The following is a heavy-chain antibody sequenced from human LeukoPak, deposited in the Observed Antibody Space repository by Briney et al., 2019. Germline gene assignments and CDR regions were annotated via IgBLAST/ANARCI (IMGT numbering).Heavy chain of an antibody. CDR1: GFTFINYY. CDR2: INLSGGST. V-gene: IGHV1-46*01. D-gene: IGHD4/OR15-4a*01. CDR3: TRDLDYGEKSEDY. J-gene: IGHJ4*02. Sequence: ASVKVSCKASGFTFINYYMHWVRQAPGQGLEWLGIINLSGGSTHYPQKFQDRVTMTRDTATSTVYMCLSNLRSEDTAIHQCTRDLDYGEKSEDYWGQGTLVTVSS.